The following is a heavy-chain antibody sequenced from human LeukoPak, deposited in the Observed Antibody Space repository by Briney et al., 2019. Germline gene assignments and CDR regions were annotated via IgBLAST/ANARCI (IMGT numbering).Heavy chain of an antibody. Sequence: PLETLSLTCAVYGGSFSGYYWSWIREPPGKGLEWIGEINHSGINNYHPSLKSRVTISVDTSKNQFSLKLSAVTAADTAVYDCARRRVTRWAAVMYNWCDLGGQGTLVSVSS. CDR1: GGSFSGYY. D-gene: IGHD3-16*01. J-gene: IGHJ5*02. CDR2: INHSGIN. V-gene: IGHV4-34*01. CDR3: ARRRVTRWAAVMYNWCDL.